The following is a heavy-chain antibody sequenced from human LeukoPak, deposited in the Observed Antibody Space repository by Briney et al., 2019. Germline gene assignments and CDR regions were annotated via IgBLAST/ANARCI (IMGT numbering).Heavy chain of an antibody. CDR2: IIPIFGTA. J-gene: IGHJ6*03. CDR1: GGTFSSYA. Sequence: GASVKVSRKASGGTFSSYAISWVRQAPGQGLEWMGGIIPIFGTANYAQKFQGRVTITADKSTGTAYMELSSLRSEDTAVYYCARGVDYYDSSGYYPYYYYMDVWGKGTTVTVSS. V-gene: IGHV1-69*06. CDR3: ARGVDYYDSSGYYPYYYYMDV. D-gene: IGHD3-22*01.